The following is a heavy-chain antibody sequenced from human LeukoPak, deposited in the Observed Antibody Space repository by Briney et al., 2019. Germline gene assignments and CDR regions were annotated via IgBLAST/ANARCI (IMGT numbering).Heavy chain of an antibody. CDR3: ATSGYDYGYFDY. V-gene: IGHV3-48*01. D-gene: IGHD5-12*01. Sequence: GGSLRLSCAASGFTFSSYSMNWVRQAPAKGLEWVSYISRSSSAIFYADSVKGRFTISRDKAKNSLYLQVNSLRAEDTAVYYCATSGYDYGYFDYWGQGTLVTVST. J-gene: IGHJ4*02. CDR1: GFTFSSYS. CDR2: ISRSSSAI.